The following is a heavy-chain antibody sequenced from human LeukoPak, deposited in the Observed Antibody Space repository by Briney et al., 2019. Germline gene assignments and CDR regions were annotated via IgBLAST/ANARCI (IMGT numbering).Heavy chain of an antibody. CDR2: ISYDGSNK. CDR1: GFTFSSYA. CDR3: ARGGAIPF. Sequence: GGSLRLSCAASGFTFSSYAMHWVRQAPGKGLEWVAVISYDGSNKYYADSVKGRFTISRDNSKNTLYLQMNSLRAEDTAVYYCARGGAIPFWGQGTLVTVSS. D-gene: IGHD3-10*01. V-gene: IGHV3-30*04. J-gene: IGHJ4*02.